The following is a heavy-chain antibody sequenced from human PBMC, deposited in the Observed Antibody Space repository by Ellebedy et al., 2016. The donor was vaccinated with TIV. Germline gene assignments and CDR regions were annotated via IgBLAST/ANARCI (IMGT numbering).Heavy chain of an antibody. D-gene: IGHD2-15*01. Sequence: GESLKISXAASGFSFSSYWMTWVRQAPRIGLEWVAKINEDGSEKYYVESAKGRFTISRDNTRDSLSLEMNSLRDEDTAVYYCTRDLGGSHSAWGQGDLVTVSS. V-gene: IGHV3-7*04. CDR3: TRDLGGSHSA. CDR2: INEDGSEK. CDR1: GFSFSSYW. J-gene: IGHJ5*02.